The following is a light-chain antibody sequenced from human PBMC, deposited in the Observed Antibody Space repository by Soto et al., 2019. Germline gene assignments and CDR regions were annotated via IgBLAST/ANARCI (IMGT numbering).Light chain of an antibody. Sequence: IQVPPSPSTLSASVGDRVTITCGASQSIGTWLAWYQQKPGKAPKLMIYEASTLQSGVPSRFSGSGSGTEFTLTISGLLPEDFATYHCQQLNTLPFTFGQGTRLEIK. V-gene: IGKV1-5*01. CDR1: QSIGTW. CDR2: EAS. J-gene: IGKJ5*01. CDR3: QQLNTLPFT.